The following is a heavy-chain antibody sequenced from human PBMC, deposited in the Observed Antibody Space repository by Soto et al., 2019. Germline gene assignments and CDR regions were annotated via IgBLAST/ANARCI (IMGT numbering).Heavy chain of an antibody. V-gene: IGHV5-51*01. CDR1: GYSFTNYW. CDR3: ARRARGNWAFDY. CDR2: IYPGDSDT. J-gene: IGHJ4*02. Sequence: GESLKISCEGSGYSFTNYWIGWVRQMPGKGLEWMGIIYPGDSDTRHSPSFQGQVTFSADKSTSSAYLQWSSLKASDTAIYFCARRARGNWAFDYWGQGTLVTVS. D-gene: IGHD3-16*01.